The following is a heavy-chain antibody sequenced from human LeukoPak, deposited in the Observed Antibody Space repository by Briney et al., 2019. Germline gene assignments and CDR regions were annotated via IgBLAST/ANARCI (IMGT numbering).Heavy chain of an antibody. CDR3: ARVRGIVAVYFDY. V-gene: IGHV4-34*01. CDR2: INHSGST. Sequence: SETLSLTCAVYGGSFSGYYWSWIRQPPGKGLEWIGEINHSGSTNYNPSLKSRVTISVDTSKNQFSLTLSSVTAADTAVYYCARVRGIVAVYFDYWGQGTLVTVSS. J-gene: IGHJ4*02. CDR1: GGSFSGYY. D-gene: IGHD1-26*01.